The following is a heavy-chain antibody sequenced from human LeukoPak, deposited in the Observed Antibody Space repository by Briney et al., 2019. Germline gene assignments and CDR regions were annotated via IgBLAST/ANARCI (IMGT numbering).Heavy chain of an antibody. J-gene: IGHJ6*03. CDR1: GFTFSSYG. CDR2: IRYDGSNK. CDR3: AKAVRYSYGSYYYYYYYMDV. V-gene: IGHV3-30*02. Sequence: GGSLRLSCAASGFTFSSYGMHWVRQAPGKGLEWVAFIRYDGSNKYYADSVKGRFTISRDNSKNTLYLQMNSLRAEDTAVYYCAKAVRYSYGSYYYYYYYMDVWGKGTTVTISS. D-gene: IGHD5-18*01.